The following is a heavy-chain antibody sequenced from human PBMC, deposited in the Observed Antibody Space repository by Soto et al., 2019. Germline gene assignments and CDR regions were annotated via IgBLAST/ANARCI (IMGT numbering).Heavy chain of an antibody. J-gene: IGHJ5*02. Sequence: ASVNVSCKASGYTFTSYGISWVRQAPGQGLEWMGWISAYNGNTNYAQRLQGRVTMTTDTSTSTAYMELRSLRSDDTAVYYCARVITFGGVIVEPHWFDPWGQGTLVTVSS. D-gene: IGHD3-16*02. CDR3: ARVITFGGVIVEPHWFDP. V-gene: IGHV1-18*01. CDR2: ISAYNGNT. CDR1: GYTFTSYG.